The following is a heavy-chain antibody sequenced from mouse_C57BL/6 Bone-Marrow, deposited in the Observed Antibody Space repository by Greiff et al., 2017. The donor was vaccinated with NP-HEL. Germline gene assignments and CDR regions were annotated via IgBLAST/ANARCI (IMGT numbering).Heavy chain of an antibody. CDR1: GYTFTDYY. CDR3: ASSYYGSSSAWYAY. J-gene: IGHJ3*01. V-gene: IGHV1-19*01. D-gene: IGHD1-1*01. Sequence: EVQLQQSGPVLVKPGASVKMSCKASGYTFTDYYMNWVKQSHGKSLEWIGVINPYNGGTSYNQKFKGKATLTVDKSSSTAYMELHSLTSEDSDFYYYASSYYGSSSAWYAYWGQGTLVTVSA. CDR2: INPYNGGT.